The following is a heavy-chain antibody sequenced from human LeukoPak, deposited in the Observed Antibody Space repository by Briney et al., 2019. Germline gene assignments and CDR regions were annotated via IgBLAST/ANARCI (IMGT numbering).Heavy chain of an antibody. CDR1: GYTFTGYY. CDR3: ARGPPITMVRGQPLDY. D-gene: IGHD3-10*01. J-gene: IGHJ4*02. V-gene: IGHV1-2*02. Sequence: ASVKVSCKASGYTFTGYYMHWVRQAPGQGLEWMGWINPNSGGTNYAQKFQGRVTMTRDMSTSTVYMELSSLRSEDTAVYYCARGPPITMVRGQPLDYWGQGTLVTVSS. CDR2: INPNSGGT.